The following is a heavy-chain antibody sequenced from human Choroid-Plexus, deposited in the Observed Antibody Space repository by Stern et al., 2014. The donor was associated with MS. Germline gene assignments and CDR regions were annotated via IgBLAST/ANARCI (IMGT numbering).Heavy chain of an antibody. V-gene: IGHV3-30*18. Sequence: VQLVESGGGVVQPGRPLRLSCVASGFTFGSCAMHWVRQAPSKGLAWVAGISYDGGNKYYADSVKGRFTISRDNSQNTLYMQMSSLRPEDTAVYYCAKDRQYLTYFFDHWGQGSLVTVSS. D-gene: IGHD2/OR15-2a*01. CDR2: ISYDGGNK. CDR1: GFTFGSCA. CDR3: AKDRQYLTYFFDH. J-gene: IGHJ5*02.